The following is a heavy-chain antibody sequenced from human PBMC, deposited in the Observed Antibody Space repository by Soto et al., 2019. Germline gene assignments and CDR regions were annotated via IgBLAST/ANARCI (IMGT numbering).Heavy chain of an antibody. D-gene: IGHD2-15*01. J-gene: IGHJ3*02. Sequence: QVQLQESGPGLVKPSQTLSLNCTVSGGSISRSANYWSWLRQPPGQGLEWIGYIFYSGTTYYGPSLQSLVSISVETSKNQFSLRLNSVTATDTAVYYCATVSGNAFAIWGQGTMVTVSS. V-gene: IGHV4-30-4*01. CDR1: GGSISRSANY. CDR2: IFYSGTT. CDR3: ATVSGNAFAI.